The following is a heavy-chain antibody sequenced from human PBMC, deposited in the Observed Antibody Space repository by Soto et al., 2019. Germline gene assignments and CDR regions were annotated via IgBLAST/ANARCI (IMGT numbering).Heavy chain of an antibody. J-gene: IGHJ5*02. CDR1: GGSISSYY. CDR3: ARLELATANNWIDP. D-gene: IGHD5-18*01. Sequence: SETLSLTCTVSGGSISSYYWSWIRQPPGKGLEWIGYIYYSGSTNYNPSLKSRVTISVDTSKNQFSLKLSSVTAADTAVYYCARLELATANNWIDPSGQGTLVTVST. V-gene: IGHV4-59*08. CDR2: IYYSGST.